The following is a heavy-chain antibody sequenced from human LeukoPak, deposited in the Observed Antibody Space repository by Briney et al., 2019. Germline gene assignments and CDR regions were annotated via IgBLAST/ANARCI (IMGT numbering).Heavy chain of an antibody. V-gene: IGHV1-2*02. D-gene: IGHD2-21*01. Sequence: GESLKISCKGSGYSFTSYWIGWVRQAPGQGLEWMGWINPNSGDTNYAQKFQGRVTMTRDTSISTAYMELSRLRSDDTAVYYCARWVNDYCDYWGQGTLVTVSS. J-gene: IGHJ4*02. CDR3: ARWVNDYCDY. CDR1: GYSFTSYW. CDR2: INPNSGDT.